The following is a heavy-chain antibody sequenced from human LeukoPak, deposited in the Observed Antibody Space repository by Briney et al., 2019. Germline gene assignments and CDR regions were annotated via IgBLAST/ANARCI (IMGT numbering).Heavy chain of an antibody. Sequence: ASVKVSCKASGYTFTSFGITWVRQATGQGLEWMGWMNPNSGNTGYAQKFQGRVTMTRNTSISTAYMELSSLRSEDTAVYYCARGHDGSFDYWGQGTLVTVSS. CDR1: GYTFTSFG. J-gene: IGHJ4*02. CDR2: MNPNSGNT. D-gene: IGHD3-10*01. CDR3: ARGHDGSFDY. V-gene: IGHV1-8*02.